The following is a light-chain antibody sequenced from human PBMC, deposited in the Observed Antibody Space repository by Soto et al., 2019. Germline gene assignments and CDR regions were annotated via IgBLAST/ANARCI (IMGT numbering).Light chain of an antibody. CDR3: QLYGISPH. J-gene: IGKJ5*01. CDR1: QSSGSNF. V-gene: IGKV3-20*01. CDR2: ASS. Sequence: EIVLTQSPGTLSLSPGERATLSCKTSQSSGSNFLAWYQHKPGQAPRLLIYASSNRATGIPDRFSGSASWTDFTLTIHRLEPEDFAVYYCQLYGISPHFGQGTRLEIK.